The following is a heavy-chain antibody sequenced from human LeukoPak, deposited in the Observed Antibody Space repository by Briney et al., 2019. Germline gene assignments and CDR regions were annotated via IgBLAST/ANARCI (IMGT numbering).Heavy chain of an antibody. Sequence: GGSLRLSCAASGFTFTSYVMNWVRQAPGKGLEWVSGISGSGVRTYYADSVKGRFTISRDNSKNTLYLQVNSLRAEDTAIYYCAKETHEYIYITAFDSWSQGTQVTVSS. V-gene: IGHV3-23*01. CDR3: AKETHEYIYITAFDS. CDR1: GFTFTSYV. J-gene: IGHJ4*02. D-gene: IGHD2/OR15-2a*01. CDR2: ISGSGVRT.